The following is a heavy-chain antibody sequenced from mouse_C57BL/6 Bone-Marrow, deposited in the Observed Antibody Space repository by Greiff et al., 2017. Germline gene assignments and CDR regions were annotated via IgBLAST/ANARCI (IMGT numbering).Heavy chain of an antibody. V-gene: IGHV1-59*01. CDR3: ARRGPFAY. CDR1: GYTFTSYW. CDR2: IDPSDSYT. J-gene: IGHJ3*01. Sequence: QVQLQQPGAELVRPGTSVKLSCKASGYTFTSYWMHWVKQRPGQGLEWIGVIDPSDSYTNYNQKFKGKATSTVDTSSSTAYMQLSSLTSEDSAVYYCARRGPFAYWGQGTLVTVSA.